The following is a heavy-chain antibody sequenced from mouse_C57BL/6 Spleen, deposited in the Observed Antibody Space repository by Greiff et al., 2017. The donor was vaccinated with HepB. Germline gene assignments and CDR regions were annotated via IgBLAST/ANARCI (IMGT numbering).Heavy chain of an antibody. D-gene: IGHD2-3*01. CDR2: IYPRSGNT. Sequence: VQLQQSGAALARPGASVKLSCKASGYTFTSYGISWVKQRTGQGLEWIGEIYPRSGNTYYNEKFKGKATLTADKSSSTAYMELRSLTSEDSAVYFCARRDYDGAMDYWGQGTSVTVSS. CDR1: GYTFTSYG. J-gene: IGHJ4*01. V-gene: IGHV1-81*01. CDR3: ARRDYDGAMDY.